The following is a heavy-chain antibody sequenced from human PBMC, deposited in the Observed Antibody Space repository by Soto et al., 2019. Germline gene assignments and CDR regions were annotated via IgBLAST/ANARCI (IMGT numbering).Heavy chain of an antibody. CDR1: GVTISYGGYS. D-gene: IGHD1-1*01. CDR2: IYATGTT. Sequence: SETLSLTCSVSGVTISYGGYSWSWIRQSPGKGLEWIGRIYATGTTDYNPSLKSRVMMSVDTSKKQFSLKLRSVTAADTAVYYCVRDGTKTLRDWFDPWGQGISVTVSS. J-gene: IGHJ5*02. V-gene: IGHV4-61*08. CDR3: VRDGTKTLRDWFDP.